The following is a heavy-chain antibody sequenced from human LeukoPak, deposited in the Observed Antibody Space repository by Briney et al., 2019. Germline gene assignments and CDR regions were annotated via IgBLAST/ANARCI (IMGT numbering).Heavy chain of an antibody. CDR2: INHSGST. J-gene: IGHJ6*03. CDR1: GGSFSGYY. Sequence: SETLSLTCAVYGGSFSGYYWSWIRQPPGKGLEWIEEINHSGSTNYNPSLKSRVTISVDTSKNQFSLKLSSVTAADTAVYYCARGRRTARLNYYYMDVWGKGTTVTVSS. V-gene: IGHV4-34*01. CDR3: ARGRRTARLNYYYMDV. D-gene: IGHD6-6*01.